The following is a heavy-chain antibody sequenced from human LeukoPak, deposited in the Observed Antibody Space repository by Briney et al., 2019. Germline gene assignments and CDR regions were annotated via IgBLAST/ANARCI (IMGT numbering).Heavy chain of an antibody. CDR2: IRNKINNYAT. D-gene: IGHD2-21*02. J-gene: IGHJ4*02. CDR1: GFTFSGSD. V-gene: IGHV3-73*01. Sequence: PGGSLRLSCAASGFTFSGSDIHWVRQASGKGLEWVARIRNKINNYATVFAASVRGRFTISRDDSKNMAYLQMNSLRAEDTAVYYCARFRTWGDKAFDYWGQGTLVTVSS. CDR3: ARFRTWGDKAFDY.